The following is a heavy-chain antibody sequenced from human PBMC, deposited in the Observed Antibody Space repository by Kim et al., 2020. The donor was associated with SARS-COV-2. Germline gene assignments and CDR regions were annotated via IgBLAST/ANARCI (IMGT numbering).Heavy chain of an antibody. CDR1: GGSISSSSYY. J-gene: IGHJ3*02. D-gene: IGHD3-10*01. CDR2: IYYSGST. CDR3: ARPPYYYGSGVDAFDI. V-gene: IGHV4-39*01. Sequence: SETLSLTCTVSGGSISSSSYYWGWIRQPPGKGLEWIGSIYYSGSTYYNPSLKSRVTISVDTSKNQFSLKLSSVTAADTAVYYCARPPYYYGSGVDAFDIWGQGTMVTVSS.